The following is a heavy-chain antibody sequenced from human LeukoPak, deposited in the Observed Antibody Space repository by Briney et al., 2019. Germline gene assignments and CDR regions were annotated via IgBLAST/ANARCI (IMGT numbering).Heavy chain of an antibody. V-gene: IGHV1-2*02. J-gene: IGHJ4*02. Sequence: GASVTVSCKASGYTFTGFYIHWVRQAPGQGLEWMGWINPNSGGTKYAQRFQGRVTMTRDTSISTAYMELNSLRSDDTAVYYCASADPRLYTIRYFEYWGQGTLVTVSS. CDR2: INPNSGGT. CDR1: GYTFTGFY. D-gene: IGHD6-25*01. CDR3: ASADPRLYTIRYFEY.